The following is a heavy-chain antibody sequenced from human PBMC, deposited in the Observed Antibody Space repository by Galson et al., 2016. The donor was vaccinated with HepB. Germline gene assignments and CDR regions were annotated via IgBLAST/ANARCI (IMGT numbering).Heavy chain of an antibody. CDR1: GYGFTSFP. CDR2: FSRGNGNT. D-gene: IGHD2/OR15-2a*01. V-gene: IGHV1-3*01. Sequence: SVKVSCKASGYGFTSFPMHWLRQAPGQGLEWMGWFSRGNGNTKYLQKLQDRVSFTGDTSANTVYLELSNLTSEDTAVYFCARGKGFLPYYGMDVWGQGTTVIVSS. CDR3: ARGKGFLPYYGMDV. J-gene: IGHJ6*02.